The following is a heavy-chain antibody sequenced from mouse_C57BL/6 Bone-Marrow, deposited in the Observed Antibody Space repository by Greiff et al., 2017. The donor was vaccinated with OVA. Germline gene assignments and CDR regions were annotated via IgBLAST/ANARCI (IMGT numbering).Heavy chain of an antibody. Sequence: EVKLMESGGGLVQPGGSLKLSCAASGFTFSDYYMYWVRQTPEKRLEWVAYISNGGGSTYYPDTVKGRFTISRDNAKNTLYLQMSRLKSEDTAMYYCARGSRGYFDGWGTGTTVTVSS. CDR1: GFTFSDYY. CDR3: ARGSRGYFDG. D-gene: IGHD1-1*01. V-gene: IGHV5-12*01. CDR2: ISNGGGST. J-gene: IGHJ1*03.